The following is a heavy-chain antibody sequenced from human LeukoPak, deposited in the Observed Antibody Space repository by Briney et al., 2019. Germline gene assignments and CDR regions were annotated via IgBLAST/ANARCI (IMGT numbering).Heavy chain of an antibody. Sequence: PGGSLRLSCAASGFTFSSYAMSWVRQAPGKGLEWVSAISGSGGSTYYADSVKGRFTISRDNSKNTLCLQMNSLRAEDTAVYYCAKGHCSSTSCYLAPFDYWGQGTLVTVSS. CDR1: GFTFSSYA. J-gene: IGHJ4*02. CDR2: ISGSGGST. D-gene: IGHD2-2*01. CDR3: AKGHCSSTSCYLAPFDY. V-gene: IGHV3-23*01.